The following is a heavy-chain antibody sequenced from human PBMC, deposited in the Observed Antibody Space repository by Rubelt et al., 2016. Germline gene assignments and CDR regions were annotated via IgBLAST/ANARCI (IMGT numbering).Heavy chain of an antibody. CDR1: GGSISSLY. CDR2: IYYTEST. V-gene: IGHV4-59*05. Sequence: QVQLQESGPGLVKPSETLSLTCTVSGGSISSLYWSWIRQTPGKGLEWIGSIYYTESTYYNPSLKSRVTISVDTSKNQFSLKLSSVTAADTAVYYCARRSFYGSGLWFDPWGQGTLVTVSS. CDR3: ARRSFYGSGLWFDP. D-gene: IGHD3-10*01. J-gene: IGHJ5*02.